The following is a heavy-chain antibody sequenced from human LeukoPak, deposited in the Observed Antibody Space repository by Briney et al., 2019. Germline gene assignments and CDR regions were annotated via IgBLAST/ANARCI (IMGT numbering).Heavy chain of an antibody. J-gene: IGHJ4*02. D-gene: IGHD5-12*01. V-gene: IGHV3-20*04. Sequence: GGSLRLSCAASGFTFDDYGMSWVRQAPGKGLDWVSGLNWNGGSTGCADSVKGRFTISRDNAKNSLYLQMNSLRAEDTALYYCARLSGYDFSLPDYWGQGTLVTVSS. CDR1: GFTFDDYG. CDR3: ARLSGYDFSLPDY. CDR2: LNWNGGST.